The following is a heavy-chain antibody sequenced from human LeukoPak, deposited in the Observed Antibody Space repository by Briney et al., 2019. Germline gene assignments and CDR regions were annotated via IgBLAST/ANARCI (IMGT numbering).Heavy chain of an antibody. Sequence: PSETLSLTCIVSGCTISTHYWNWIRQPPGKGLEWIGYNDYSGSTNYNPSLKSRVTISVDTSKNQFSLKLNSVTAADTAVYYCARGATFRGTYYMDVWGKGTTVTVSS. V-gene: IGHV4-59*11. J-gene: IGHJ6*03. CDR1: GCTISTHY. D-gene: IGHD3-10*01. CDR3: ARGATFRGTYYMDV. CDR2: NDYSGST.